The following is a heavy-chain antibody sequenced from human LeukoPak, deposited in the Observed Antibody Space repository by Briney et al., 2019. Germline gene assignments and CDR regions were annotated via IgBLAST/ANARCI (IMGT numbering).Heavy chain of an antibody. V-gene: IGHV1-2*02. CDR3: ARRYYYDSSGYYDY. J-gene: IGHJ4*02. CDR2: INPNSGGT. CDR1: GYTFTGYY. D-gene: IGHD3-22*01. Sequence: ASVKVSCKASGYTFTGYYMHWVRQAPGQGLEWMGWINPNSGGTNYAQKFQGRVTMTRDTSTSTVYMELSSLRSEDTAVYYCARRYYYDSSGYYDYWGQGTLVTVSS.